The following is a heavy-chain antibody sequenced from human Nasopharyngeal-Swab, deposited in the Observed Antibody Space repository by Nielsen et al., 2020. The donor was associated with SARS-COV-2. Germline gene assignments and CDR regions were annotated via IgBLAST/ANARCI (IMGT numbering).Heavy chain of an antibody. J-gene: IGHJ6*02. CDR2: ISRSGGST. CDR1: GFTFSSYA. V-gene: IGHV3-23*01. Sequence: GGALRLSCAASGFTFSSYAMSWVRQAPGKGLECVSDISRSGGSTYYADSVKGRVTISRDSSKNTLYLQMNSLRAEDTAVYYCATGDSSSGYGMDVWGQGTTVTVSS. D-gene: IGHD6-6*01. CDR3: ATGDSSSGYGMDV.